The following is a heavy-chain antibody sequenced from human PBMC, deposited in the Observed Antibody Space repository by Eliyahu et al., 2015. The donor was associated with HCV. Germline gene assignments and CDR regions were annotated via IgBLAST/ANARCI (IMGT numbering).Heavy chain of an antibody. CDR1: GYTXTGXX. CDR2: INPNSGGT. V-gene: IGHV1-2*04. Sequence: QVQLVQSGAEVKKPGASVKVSCKASGYTXTGXXXHWVRQAPGQGLEXMGWINPNSGGTNYAQKFQGWVTXTRDTSISTAYMELSRLRSDDTAVYYCAREGQGAGFWSGYYDRRVRFDPWGQGTLVTVSS. CDR3: AREGQGAGFWSGYYDRRVRFDP. J-gene: IGHJ5*02. D-gene: IGHD3-3*01.